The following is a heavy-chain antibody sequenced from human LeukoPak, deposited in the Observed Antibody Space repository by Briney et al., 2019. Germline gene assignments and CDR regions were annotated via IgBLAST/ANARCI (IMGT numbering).Heavy chain of an antibody. J-gene: IGHJ4*02. CDR2: INPNSGGT. V-gene: IGHV1-2*02. CDR3: ARDSPSSTSWHFDY. Sequence: ASVKVSCKASGYTFTGYYMHWVRQAPGQGLEWMGWINPNSGGTNYAQKFQGRVTMTRDTSISTAYVELSRLRSDDTAVYYCARDSPSSTSWHFDYWGQGTLVTVSS. CDR1: GYTFTGYY. D-gene: IGHD2-2*01.